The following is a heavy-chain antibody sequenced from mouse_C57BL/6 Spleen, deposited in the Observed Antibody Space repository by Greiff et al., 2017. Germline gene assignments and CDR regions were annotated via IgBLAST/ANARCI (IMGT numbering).Heavy chain of an antibody. CDR3: ARKGYGSSYRYYAMDY. CDR2: IYPSDSET. J-gene: IGHJ4*01. D-gene: IGHD1-1*01. V-gene: IGHV1-61*01. Sequence: QVQLQQPGADLVRPGSSVKLSCKASGFTFTSYWMDWVNQSPGQGLEWIGNIYPSDSETYYNQKFKDKVTLTVYKSCSTAYMQLSRLSSDDSGVYYCARKGYGSSYRYYAMDYWGQGTSVTVSS. CDR1: GFTFTSYW.